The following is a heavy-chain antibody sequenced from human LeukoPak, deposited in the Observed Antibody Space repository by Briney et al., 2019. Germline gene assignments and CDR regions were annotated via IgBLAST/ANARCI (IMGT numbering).Heavy chain of an antibody. V-gene: IGHV4-39*07. J-gene: IGHJ4*02. D-gene: IGHD3-22*01. CDR2: IYYSGST. CDR1: GGSISSNSYF. CDR3: AKTGDYYDSSSYHYYFDY. Sequence: SETLSLTCTVSGGSISSNSYFWGWIRQPPGKGLEWIGSIYYSGSTYYNPSLKSRVTISVDTSKNQFSLRVTSVTAADTALYYCAKTGDYYDSSSYHYYFDYWGQGTLVTVSS.